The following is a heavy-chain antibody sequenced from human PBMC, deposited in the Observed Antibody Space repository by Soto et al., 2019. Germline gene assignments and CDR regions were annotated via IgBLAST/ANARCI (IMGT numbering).Heavy chain of an antibody. CDR2: ISAYNGNT. V-gene: IGHV1-18*01. Sequence: ASVKVSCKASGYTFTSYAMHWVRQAPGQRLEWMGWISAYNGNTNYAQKLQGRVTMTTDTSTSTAYMELRSLRSDDTAVYYCARGRRRDTAMVDFDYWGQGTLVTVSS. D-gene: IGHD5-18*01. CDR3: ARGRRRDTAMVDFDY. J-gene: IGHJ4*02. CDR1: GYTFTSYA.